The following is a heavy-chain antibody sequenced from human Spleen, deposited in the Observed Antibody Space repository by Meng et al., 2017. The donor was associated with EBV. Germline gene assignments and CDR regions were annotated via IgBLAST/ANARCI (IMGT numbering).Heavy chain of an antibody. D-gene: IGHD3-10*01. CDR1: RYTFTDYA. J-gene: IGHJ5*01. Sequence: QVQLMQSGAEVKNPGASVKVSCKASRYTFTDYAMHWVRQAPGHRLEWRGWINVVNGDTKYSHKFQDRVSITRDTSANTVYMELPSLTSEDTAIYYCARLPGLDSWGPGTLVTVSS. CDR2: INVVNGDT. V-gene: IGHV1-3*01. CDR3: ARLPGLDS.